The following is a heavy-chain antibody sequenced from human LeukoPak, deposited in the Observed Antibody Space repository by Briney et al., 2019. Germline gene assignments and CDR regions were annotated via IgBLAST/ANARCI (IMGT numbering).Heavy chain of an antibody. CDR2: TGDDT. D-gene: IGHD5-24*01. CDR3: AKDAIYKNSVWDYFDY. J-gene: IGHJ4*02. CDR1: GFSFSDYA. Sequence: PGGSLRLSCAASGFSFSDYAMTWVRQAPGKGLEWVSSTGDDTYYADSVKGRFTISRDDSKDTLFLQMNSLRVEDTAVYYCAKDAIYKNSVWDYFDYLGQGTPVTVSS. V-gene: IGHV3-23*01.